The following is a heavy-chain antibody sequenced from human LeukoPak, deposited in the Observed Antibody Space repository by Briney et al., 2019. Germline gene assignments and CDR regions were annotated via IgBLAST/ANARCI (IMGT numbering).Heavy chain of an antibody. V-gene: IGHV4-39*07. CDR3: ARAGDSSSWYHYYYYGMDV. Sequence: SETLSLTCTVSGGSISSSTYYWGWIRQPPGKGLEWIGSIYYTGSTYYSPSLKSRVTISVDTSKNQFSLKLSSVTAADTAVYYCARAGDSSSWYHYYYYGMDVWGQGTTVTVSS. D-gene: IGHD6-13*01. CDR2: IYYTGST. J-gene: IGHJ6*02. CDR1: GGSISSSTYY.